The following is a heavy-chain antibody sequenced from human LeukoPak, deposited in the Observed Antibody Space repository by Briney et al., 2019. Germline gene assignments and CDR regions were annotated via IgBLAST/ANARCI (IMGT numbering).Heavy chain of an antibody. CDR1: GFTFSSYA. V-gene: IGHV3-30*02. Sequence: TGGSLRLSCAASGFTFSSYAMRWVRQAPGKGLEWVAFIRYDGSNQYYADSVKGRFTISRDNSKNTLYLQMSSLRAEDTAVYYCAKVLHSYENLVFCGVDCQNWFDPWGQGTLVIVSS. CDR2: IRYDGSNQ. D-gene: IGHD2-21*02. CDR3: AKVLHSYENLVFCGVDCQNWFDP. J-gene: IGHJ5*02.